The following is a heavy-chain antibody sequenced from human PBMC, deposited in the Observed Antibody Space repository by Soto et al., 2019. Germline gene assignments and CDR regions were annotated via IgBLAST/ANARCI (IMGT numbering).Heavy chain of an antibody. V-gene: IGHV3-48*01. D-gene: IGHD5-12*01. J-gene: IGHJ4*02. CDR3: AREGYRDLDY. CDR1: GFTFSSYS. CDR2: ISSLSSSL. Sequence: EVQLVESGGGLVQPGGSLRLSCAASGFTFSSYSMSWVRQAPGKGLEWVSYISSLSSSLYYADSVKGRFTISRDNAKNSMVLQMKNLRAEDTAVYYCAREGYRDLDYWGQGTLVTVSS.